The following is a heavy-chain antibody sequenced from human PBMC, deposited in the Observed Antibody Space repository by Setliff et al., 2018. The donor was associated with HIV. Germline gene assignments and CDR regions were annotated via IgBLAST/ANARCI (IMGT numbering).Heavy chain of an antibody. CDR2: INQDGSEK. D-gene: IGHD3-3*02. Sequence: PGESLKISCEASGFRLSSYWMTWVRHIPRKGLDWVASINQDGSEKSYGDSVKGRFTISRDNSKNSLYLQMNALKDDDTAIYYCARGEPAYQFWSGYWYFFNYWGQGALVTVSS. V-gene: IGHV3-7*01. CDR3: ARGEPAYQFWSGYWYFFNY. J-gene: IGHJ4*02. CDR1: GFRLSSYW.